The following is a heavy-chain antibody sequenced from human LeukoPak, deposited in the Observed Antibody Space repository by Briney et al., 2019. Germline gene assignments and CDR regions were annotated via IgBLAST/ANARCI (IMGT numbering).Heavy chain of an antibody. D-gene: IGHD4-17*01. Sequence: GGSLRLSCAASGFPFSSYWMSWVRQAPGKGLEWVANIKGDGSEKYYVDSVKGRFTMSRDNGKNLLYLQMNSLRAEDTDVYYCARDGPSSPTYGEGGAYWGQGTPVTVSS. CDR3: ARDGPSSPTYGEGGAY. CDR2: IKGDGSEK. J-gene: IGHJ4*02. V-gene: IGHV3-7*03. CDR1: GFPFSSYW.